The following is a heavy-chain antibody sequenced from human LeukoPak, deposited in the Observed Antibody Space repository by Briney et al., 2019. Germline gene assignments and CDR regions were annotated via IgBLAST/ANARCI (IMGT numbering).Heavy chain of an antibody. J-gene: IGHJ4*02. V-gene: IGHV1-2*02. D-gene: IGHD3-9*01. Sequence: GSVKVSCKTSGYTFTGYYMHWVRQAPGQGLEWMGWINPNSGGTNYAQKFQGRVTMTRDTSISTAYMELSRLRSDDTAVYYCARSPDILTGEKFDYWGQGTLVTVSS. CDR3: ARSPDILTGEKFDY. CDR1: GYTFTGYY. CDR2: INPNSGGT.